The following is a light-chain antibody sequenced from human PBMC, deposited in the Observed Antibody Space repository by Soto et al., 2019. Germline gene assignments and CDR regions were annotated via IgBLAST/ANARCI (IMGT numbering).Light chain of an antibody. CDR3: QQYGSSPWT. Sequence: PMDRATLCCRASQSVSSSYLAWYQQKPGQAPRLRIYGASSRATGIPDRFSGSGSGTDFTLTISRLEPEDFAVYYCQQYGSSPWTFGQGTKV. CDR2: GAS. J-gene: IGKJ1*01. V-gene: IGKV3-20*01. CDR1: QSVSSSY.